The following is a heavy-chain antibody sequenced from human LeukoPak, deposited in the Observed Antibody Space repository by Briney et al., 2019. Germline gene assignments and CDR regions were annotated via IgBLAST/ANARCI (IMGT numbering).Heavy chain of an antibody. CDR2: IHFDGYSK. V-gene: IGHV3-30*02. J-gene: IGHJ4*02. Sequence: GGSLRLSCAASGFTFSYYGMHWVRQAPGQGLEWVAYIHFDGYSKYYTDSVKGRFTISRGNSKNTLYLQMNSLRAEDTAVFYCAKDRRGDSGWPFDYWGQGTLVAVSS. CDR1: GFTFSYYG. CDR3: AKDRRGDSGWPFDY. D-gene: IGHD6-19*01.